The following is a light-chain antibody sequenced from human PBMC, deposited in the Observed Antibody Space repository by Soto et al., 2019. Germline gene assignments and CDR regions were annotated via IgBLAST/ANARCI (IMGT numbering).Light chain of an antibody. J-gene: IGKJ3*01. Sequence: IVITQSPVSLSVTPGEPDSISCRSSQSLLHSDGYNYLDWYLQKPGQSPQLLIYMGSSRASGVPDGFSGSGSGTDFTLSISRVEAEDVGVYYCMQALQTPFTFGPGTKVDIK. V-gene: IGKV2-28*01. CDR1: QSLLHSDGYNY. CDR2: MGS. CDR3: MQALQTPFT.